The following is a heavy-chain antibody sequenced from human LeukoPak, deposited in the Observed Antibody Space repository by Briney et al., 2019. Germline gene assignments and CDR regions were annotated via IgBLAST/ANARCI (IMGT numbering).Heavy chain of an antibody. Sequence: GGSLRLSCAASGFTFSSYSMNWVRQAPGKGLEWVSSISSSSSYIYYADSVKGRFTISRDNAKNSLYLQMNSLRAGDTAVYYCARLGVGYYGSGSYGYGMDVWGQGTTVTVSS. J-gene: IGHJ6*02. CDR3: ARLGVGYYGSGSYGYGMDV. CDR2: ISSSSSYI. D-gene: IGHD3-10*01. CDR1: GFTFSSYS. V-gene: IGHV3-21*01.